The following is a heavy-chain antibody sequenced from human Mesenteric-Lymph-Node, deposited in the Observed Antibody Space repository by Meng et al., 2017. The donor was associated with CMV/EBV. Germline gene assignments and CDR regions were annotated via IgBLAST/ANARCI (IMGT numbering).Heavy chain of an antibody. D-gene: IGHD6-19*01. J-gene: IGHJ4*02. CDR1: GDSFTTDD. CDR3: ARDDSSGWFQTHFFDF. CDR2: INTGNGDT. Sequence: GDSFTTDDMNWVRQAPGQRLEWMGGINTGNGDTKYSQNFQGRVTITRDTSASTAYMELTSLRSEDTAVYYCARDDSSGWFQTHFFDFWGQGTLVTVSS. V-gene: IGHV1-3*04.